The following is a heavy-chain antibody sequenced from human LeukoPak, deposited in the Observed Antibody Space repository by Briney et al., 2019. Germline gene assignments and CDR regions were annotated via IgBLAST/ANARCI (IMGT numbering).Heavy chain of an antibody. Sequence: GGSLRLSCAASGFTFSSYSMNWVRQAPGKGLEWVSSISSSSSYIYYADSVKGRFTISRDNAKNSLYLQMNSLRAEDTAVYYCARAEYYYDSSGYYIRAFDIWGQGTMVTVSS. D-gene: IGHD3-22*01. CDR3: ARAEYYYDSSGYYIRAFDI. J-gene: IGHJ3*02. V-gene: IGHV3-21*01. CDR1: GFTFSSYS. CDR2: ISSSSSYI.